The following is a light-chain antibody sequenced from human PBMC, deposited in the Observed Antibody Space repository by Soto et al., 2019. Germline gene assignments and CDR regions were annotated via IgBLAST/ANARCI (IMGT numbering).Light chain of an antibody. CDR3: QQLNSYLSLT. Sequence: IQLTPSPSSLFASVGDRVTITCRASQGISSYLAWYQQKPGKAPTLLIYGASTLQNGVPSRFSGSVSRTDFTLTISSLQPEDFATYYCQQLNSYLSLTFGGGTKVDIK. V-gene: IGKV1-9*01. CDR2: GAS. J-gene: IGKJ4*01. CDR1: QGISSY.